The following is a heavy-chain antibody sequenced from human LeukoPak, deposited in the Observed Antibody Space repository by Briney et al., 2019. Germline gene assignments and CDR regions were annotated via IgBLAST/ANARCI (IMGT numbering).Heavy chain of an antibody. V-gene: IGHV1-24*01. Sequence: ASVKVSCKVSGYTLTELPMHWVRQAPGKGLEWMGGFDPEDGETIYAQKFQGRVTMTEDTSTDTAYMELSSLRSEDTAVYYCATGVRFLEWVTLGYWGQGTLVTVSS. CDR3: ATGVRFLEWVTLGY. J-gene: IGHJ4*02. CDR2: FDPEDGET. CDR1: GYTLTELP. D-gene: IGHD3-3*01.